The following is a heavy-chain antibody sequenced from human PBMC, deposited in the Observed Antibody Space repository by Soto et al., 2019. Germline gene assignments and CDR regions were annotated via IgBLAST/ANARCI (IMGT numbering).Heavy chain of an antibody. CDR2: ISYDGSNK. J-gene: IGHJ4*02. CDR3: AKGVIAAREPQNRDYYFDY. D-gene: IGHD6-6*01. Sequence: QVQLVESGGGVVQPGRSLRLSCAASGFTFSSYGMHWVRQAPGKGLEWVAVISYDGSNKYYADSVKGRFTISRDNSKNTLYLQMNSLRAEDTAVYYCAKGVIAAREPQNRDYYFDYWGQGTLVTVSS. V-gene: IGHV3-30*18. CDR1: GFTFSSYG.